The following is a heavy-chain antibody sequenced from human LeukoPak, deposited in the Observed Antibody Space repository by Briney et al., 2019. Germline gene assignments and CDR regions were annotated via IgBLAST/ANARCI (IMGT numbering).Heavy chain of an antibody. CDR1: GFTFSSSD. D-gene: IGHD4-17*01. CDR3: ARGTTTVTTRSYGGFDY. J-gene: IGHJ4*02. Sequence: PGGSLRLSCAASGFTFSSSDMHWVRQPTGKGLEWVSAIGTIGDTYYPGSVKGRFTISRDNAKNSLYLQMNSLRAEDTAVYYCARGTTTVTTRSYGGFDYWGQGTLVTVSS. CDR2: IGTIGDT. V-gene: IGHV3-13*01.